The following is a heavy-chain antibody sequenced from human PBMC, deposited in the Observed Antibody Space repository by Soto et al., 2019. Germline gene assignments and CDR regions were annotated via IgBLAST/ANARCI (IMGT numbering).Heavy chain of an antibody. CDR3: ASTYSASWYRFDP. CDR2: IFSNDEK. D-gene: IGHD6-13*01. CDR1: GFSFSNAGLG. Sequence: QVTVKESGPVLVKPTETLTLTCTVSGFSFSNAGLGVSWIRQPPGKALEWLAHIFSNDEKSYSTSLKSRLTISKDTSKIQVVLIMTNMDPVDTATYYCASTYSASWYRFDPWGQGTLVTVSS. V-gene: IGHV2-26*04. J-gene: IGHJ5*02.